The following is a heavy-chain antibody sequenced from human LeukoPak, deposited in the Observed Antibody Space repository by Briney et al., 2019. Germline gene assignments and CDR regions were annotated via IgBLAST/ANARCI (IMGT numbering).Heavy chain of an antibody. Sequence: GSSVKVSCKASGGTFSRYAIIWVRQAPGQGLEWMGGIIPIFGTANYAQKFQGRVTITTDKSTSTAYMELSSLRSEDTAVYYCARSSGYYSYYFDYWGQGTLVTVSS. CDR3: ARSSGYYSYYFDY. J-gene: IGHJ4*02. D-gene: IGHD3-22*01. CDR2: IIPIFGTA. V-gene: IGHV1-69*05. CDR1: GGTFSRYA.